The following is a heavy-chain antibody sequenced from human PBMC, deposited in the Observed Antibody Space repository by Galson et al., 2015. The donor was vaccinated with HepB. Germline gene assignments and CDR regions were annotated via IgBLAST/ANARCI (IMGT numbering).Heavy chain of an antibody. J-gene: IGHJ4*02. V-gene: IGHV4-59*01. CDR3: ARAPSPYDSSGHYWGYFDY. CDR1: GGSISSYY. Sequence: LSLTCTVSGGSISSYYWSWIRQPPGKGLEWIGYIYYSGSTNYNPSLKSRVTISVDTSKSQFSLKLSSVTAADAAVYYCARAPSPYDSSGHYWGYFDYWGQGTLVTVSS. CDR2: IYYSGST. D-gene: IGHD3-22*01.